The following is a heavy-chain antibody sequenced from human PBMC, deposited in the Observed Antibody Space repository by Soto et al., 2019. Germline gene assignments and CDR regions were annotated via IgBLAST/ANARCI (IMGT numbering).Heavy chain of an antibody. CDR1: GYTFTSYG. J-gene: IGHJ6*03. CDR2: ISAYNGNT. V-gene: IGHV1-18*01. CDR3: ARVILDDFWTPYNYYYYYYMDV. D-gene: IGHD3-3*01. Sequence: ASVKVSCKASGYTFTSYGISWVRQAPGQGLEWMGWISAYNGNTNYAQKLQGRVTMTTDTSTSTAYMELRSLRSDDTAVYYCARVILDDFWTPYNYYYYYYMDVWGKGTTVTVSS.